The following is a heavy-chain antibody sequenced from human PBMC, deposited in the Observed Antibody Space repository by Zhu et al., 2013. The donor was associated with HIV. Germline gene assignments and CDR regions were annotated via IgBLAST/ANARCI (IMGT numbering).Heavy chain of an antibody. V-gene: IGHV1-2*02. CDR2: INPESGVT. Sequence: VQLVQSGADVEEAWGLSRRSPSQASGLHLQSTFIYTGCRQAPGQGLEWVGWINPESGVTNYPQKFQGRVTMTRDTSISTAYLEVSRLRSDDTAVYFCARDHQSSVFRGIKFDYWGQGTLVAVSS. CDR1: GLHLQSTF. CDR3: ARDHQSSVFRGIKFDY. J-gene: IGHJ4*01. D-gene: IGHD3-10*01.